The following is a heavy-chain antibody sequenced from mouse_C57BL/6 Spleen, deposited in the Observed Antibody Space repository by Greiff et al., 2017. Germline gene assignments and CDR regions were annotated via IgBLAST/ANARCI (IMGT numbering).Heavy chain of an antibody. D-gene: IGHD3-3*01. V-gene: IGHV1-69*01. J-gene: IGHJ4*01. CDR3: ARGDVEVSYYAMDY. CDR2: IDPSDSYT. Sequence: QVQLQQPGAELVMPGASVKLSCKASGYTFTSYWMHWVKQRPGQGLEWIGEIDPSDSYTNYNQKFKGKSTLTVDKSSSTAYMQLSSLTSEDSAVYYCARGDVEVSYYAMDYWGQGTSVTVSS. CDR1: GYTFTSYW.